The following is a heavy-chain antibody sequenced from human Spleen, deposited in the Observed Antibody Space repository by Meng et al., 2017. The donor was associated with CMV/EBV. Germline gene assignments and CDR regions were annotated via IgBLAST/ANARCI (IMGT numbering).Heavy chain of an antibody. V-gene: IGHV3-48*03. CDR1: GFTFSSYE. CDR3: ANRYSGYEDVWYFDY. D-gene: IGHD5-12*01. CDR2: ITSSGSAI. J-gene: IGHJ4*02. Sequence: GSLKISCAASGFTFSSYEMNWVRQAPGKGLEWLSYITSSGSAIYYADSVKGRFTISRDNSKNTLYLQMTSLRAEDTAVYYCANRYSGYEDVWYFDYWGQGTLVPSPQ.